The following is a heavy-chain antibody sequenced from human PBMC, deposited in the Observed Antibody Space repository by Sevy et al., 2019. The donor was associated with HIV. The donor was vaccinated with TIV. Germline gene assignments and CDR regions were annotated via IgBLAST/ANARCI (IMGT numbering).Heavy chain of an antibody. V-gene: IGHV3-30*04. CDR1: GFTFSSYA. CDR2: TSYDGSNK. J-gene: IGHJ4*02. Sequence: GGSLRLSCAASGFTFSSYAMHWVRRAPGKGLEWVADTSYDGSNKYYADSVKGRFTISRDNSKNTLYLQMNSLRAEDTAVYYCARDCIAADHYYFDYWGQGTLVTVSS. D-gene: IGHD6-13*01. CDR3: ARDCIAADHYYFDY.